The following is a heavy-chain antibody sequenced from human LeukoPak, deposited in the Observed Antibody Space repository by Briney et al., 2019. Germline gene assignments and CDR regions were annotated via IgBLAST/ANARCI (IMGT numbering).Heavy chain of an antibody. Sequence: GGSLRLSCAASGFTFSSYSMNWVPQAPGKGLEWVSSISSSSSYIYYADSVKGRFTISRDNAKNSLYLQMNSLRAEDTAVYYCARDRAVAANAFDIWGQGTMVTVSS. V-gene: IGHV3-21*01. CDR2: ISSSSSYI. J-gene: IGHJ3*02. CDR3: ARDRAVAANAFDI. CDR1: GFTFSSYS. D-gene: IGHD6-19*01.